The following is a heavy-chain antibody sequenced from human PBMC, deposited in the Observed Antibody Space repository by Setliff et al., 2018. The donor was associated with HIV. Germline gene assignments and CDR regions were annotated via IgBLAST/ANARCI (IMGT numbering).Heavy chain of an antibody. Sequence: ASVKVSCKTSGYTFSDYDVAWVRQAPGQGLEWMGWISGYSGHTSYAQNFQGRVTMTTDTSTNTAYLELRGLRSDDTAVYYCAREALAWYHYDSSGYSNWFDPWGQGTLVTVSS. CDR3: AREALAWYHYDSSGYSNWFDP. J-gene: IGHJ5*02. V-gene: IGHV1-18*01. D-gene: IGHD3-22*01. CDR2: ISGYSGHT. CDR1: GYTFSDYD.